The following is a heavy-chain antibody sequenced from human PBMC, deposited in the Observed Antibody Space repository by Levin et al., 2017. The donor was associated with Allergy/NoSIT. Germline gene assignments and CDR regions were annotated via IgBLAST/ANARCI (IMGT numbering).Heavy chain of an antibody. V-gene: IGHV3-23*01. CDR2: ISGSGGST. Sequence: GGSLRLSCAASGFTFTSYVMSWVRQAPGKGLEWVSAISGSGGSTYYAGSVKGRFTISRDNSKNTLYLQMNSLRAEDTAAYYCAKDRGNTAMASGWGVIDYWGQGTLVSVSS. CDR1: GFTFTSYV. D-gene: IGHD5-18*01. J-gene: IGHJ4*02. CDR3: AKDRGNTAMASGWGVIDY.